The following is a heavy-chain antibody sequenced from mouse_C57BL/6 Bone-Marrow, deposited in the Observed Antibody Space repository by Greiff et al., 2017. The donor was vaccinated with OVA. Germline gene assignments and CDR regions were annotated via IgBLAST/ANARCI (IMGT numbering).Heavy chain of an antibody. V-gene: IGHV5-15*01. CDR2: ISNLAYSI. CDR1: GFTFSDYG. CDR3: ARQYYYGGYAMDY. J-gene: IGHJ4*01. Sequence: EVQGVESGGGLVQPGGSLKLSCAASGFTFSDYGMAWVRQAPRKGPEWVAFISNLAYSIYYADTVTGRFTISRENAKNTLYLEMSSLRSEDTAMYCCARQYYYGGYAMDYWGQGTSVTVSS. D-gene: IGHD1-1*01.